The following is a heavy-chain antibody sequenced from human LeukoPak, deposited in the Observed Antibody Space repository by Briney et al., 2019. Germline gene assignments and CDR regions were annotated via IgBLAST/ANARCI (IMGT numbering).Heavy chain of an antibody. CDR2: IYTHNGDT. V-gene: IGHV1-3*04. Sequence: ASVKVSCKTSGYTFTRNAVHWVRQAPGQRLEWMGYIYTHNGDTKYSQKFQGRVTLTRDTSASTVYEELSSLTSEDTAVYYCARVLDGIGSSWYGDNWFDPWGQGTLVTVSS. CDR1: GYTFTRNA. CDR3: ARVLDGIGSSWYGDNWFDP. D-gene: IGHD6-13*01. J-gene: IGHJ5*02.